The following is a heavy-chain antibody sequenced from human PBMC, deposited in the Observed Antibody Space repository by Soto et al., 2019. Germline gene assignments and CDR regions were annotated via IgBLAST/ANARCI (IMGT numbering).Heavy chain of an antibody. CDR1: GFTFSSYA. J-gene: IGHJ4*02. CDR3: ARGYTAMVKISDY. CDR2: ISYDGSNK. D-gene: IGHD5-18*01. Sequence: GGSLRLSCAASGFTFSSYAMHWVRQAPGKGLEWVAVISYDGSNKYYADSVKGRFTISRDNSKNTLYLQMNSLRAEDTAVYYCARGYTAMVKISDYWGQGTLVTVSS. V-gene: IGHV3-30-3*01.